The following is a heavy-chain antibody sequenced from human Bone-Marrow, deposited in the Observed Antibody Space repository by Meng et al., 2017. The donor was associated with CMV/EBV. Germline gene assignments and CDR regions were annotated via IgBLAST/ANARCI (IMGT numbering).Heavy chain of an antibody. CDR2: IYYSGST. Sequence: SETLSLTCTVSGGSVSSGSYYWSWIRQPPGKGLEWIGYIYYSGSTNYNPSLKSRVTISVDTSKNQFSLKLSSVTAADTAVYYCARAPDFWSGYYSGKYDDWGQGTLVTVSS. D-gene: IGHD3-3*01. CDR3: ARAPDFWSGYYSGKYDD. V-gene: IGHV4-61*01. J-gene: IGHJ4*02. CDR1: GGSVSSGSYY.